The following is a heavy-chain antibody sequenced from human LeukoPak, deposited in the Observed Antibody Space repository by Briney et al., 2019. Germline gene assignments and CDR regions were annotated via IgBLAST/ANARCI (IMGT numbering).Heavy chain of an antibody. D-gene: IGHD3-3*01. CDR3: AINSWNNYYYFDY. CDR2: IYYARIT. Sequence: SETLSLTCSVSGGSISKSNHYWGWVRQPPGKGLEWFVSIYYARITYSNPSLKSRVTISVDTSKIQFSLKLSSVTAADTAVYYCAINSWNNYYYFDYWGQGTLVTVSS. V-gene: IGHV4-39*07. J-gene: IGHJ4*02. CDR1: GGSISKSNHY.